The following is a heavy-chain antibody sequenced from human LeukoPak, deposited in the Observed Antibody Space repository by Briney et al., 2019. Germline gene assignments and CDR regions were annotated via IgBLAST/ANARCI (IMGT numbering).Heavy chain of an antibody. V-gene: IGHV4-4*02. CDR3: VANGWYALDI. CDR2: IYHSGST. J-gene: IGHJ3*02. D-gene: IGHD6-19*01. Sequence: SETLSLTCAVSGGSISSTNWWSWVRQSPGKGLEWIGEIYHSGSTNYKPSLRSRVTISVDKSENQFSLNLSSVTAADTAVYYCVANGWYALDIWGQGTVVTVSS. CDR1: GGSISSTNW.